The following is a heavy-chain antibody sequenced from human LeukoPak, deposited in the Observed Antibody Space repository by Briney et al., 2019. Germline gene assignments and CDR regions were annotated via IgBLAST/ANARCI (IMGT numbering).Heavy chain of an antibody. J-gene: IGHJ6*02. CDR3: ARDYGATAYYGMDV. CDR2: ISSSGSTI. V-gene: IGHV3-11*01. D-gene: IGHD5-12*01. CDR1: GFTFSYYY. Sequence: GESLRLSCAASGFTFSYYYMSWIRQPPAKGLEGVSYISSSGSTIYYADSVKGRCTISRYNAKNSLYLQMSSLSAEDTAVYYCARDYGATAYYGMDVWGQGTTVTVSS.